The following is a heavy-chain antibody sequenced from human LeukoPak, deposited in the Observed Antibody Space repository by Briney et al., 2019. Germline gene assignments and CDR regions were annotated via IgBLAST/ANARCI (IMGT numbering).Heavy chain of an antibody. CDR3: AKGPGGDYYYMDV. CDR1: GYTFTGYY. D-gene: IGHD4-23*01. V-gene: IGHV1-69*06. J-gene: IGHJ6*03. Sequence: ASVKVSCKASGYTFTGYYMHWVRQAPGQGLEWMGGIIPIFGTANYAQKFQGRVTITADKSTSTAYMELSSLRSEDTAVYYCAKGPGGDYYYMDVWGKGTTVTVSS. CDR2: IIPIFGTA.